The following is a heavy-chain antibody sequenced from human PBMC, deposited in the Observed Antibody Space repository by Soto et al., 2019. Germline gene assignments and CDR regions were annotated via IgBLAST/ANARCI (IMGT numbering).Heavy chain of an antibody. V-gene: IGHV1-3*01. CDR2: INGGNGNT. CDR3: ARDRGYYYASNGYYDY. D-gene: IGHD3-22*01. CDR1: GYTFASYA. Sequence: QVQLVQSGAEVKKPGASVKVSCKASGYTFASYAVHWVRQAPGQRLEWMGWINGGNGNTKYSQKFQGRVTITRDTFASTAYLELSSLRSEDTAVYYCARDRGYYYASNGYYDYWGQGTLVTVSS. J-gene: IGHJ4*02.